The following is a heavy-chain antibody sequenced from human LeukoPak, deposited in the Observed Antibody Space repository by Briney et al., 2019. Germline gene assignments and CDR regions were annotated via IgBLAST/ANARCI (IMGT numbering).Heavy chain of an antibody. Sequence: GGSLKLSCAAYGFTFDDYGMSWVRQAPGKGLEWVSGINWNGGRTGYADSVKGRFTISRDNAKNSLYLQMNSLRAEDTALYYCARDYTAVAGSRDAFDIWGQGTMVTVSS. CDR3: ARDYTAVAGSRDAFDI. J-gene: IGHJ3*02. D-gene: IGHD6-19*01. V-gene: IGHV3-20*04. CDR2: INWNGGRT. CDR1: GFTFDDYG.